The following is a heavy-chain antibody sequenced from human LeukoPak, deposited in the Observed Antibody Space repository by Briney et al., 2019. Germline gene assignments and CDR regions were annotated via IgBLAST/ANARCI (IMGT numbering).Heavy chain of an antibody. D-gene: IGHD1-26*01. CDR3: AHLVWEYVGGLDV. CDR1: GFTFSSYS. CDR2: IYTNGNT. Sequence: GGSLRLSCAASGFTFSSYSMNWVRQAPGKGLEWVSGIYTNGNTRYADSVRGRFTISRDNSKNTLYLQMHSLRVDDTAVYYCAHLVWEYVGGLDVWGQGTTVTVSS. V-gene: IGHV3-53*01. J-gene: IGHJ6*02.